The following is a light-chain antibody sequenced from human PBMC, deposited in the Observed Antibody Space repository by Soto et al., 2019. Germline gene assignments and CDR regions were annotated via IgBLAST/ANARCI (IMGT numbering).Light chain of an antibody. CDR1: SFNIGNNY. CDR2: DNN. Sequence: QSVLTQPPSVSATPGQKVTISCSGSSFNIGNNYVSWYQQLPGTAPKLLIYDNNKRPSGIPDRFSGSKSVTSATLDITGLQTGDEADCYCGTWDFGLSTVVFGGGTKLTVL. J-gene: IGLJ2*01. V-gene: IGLV1-51*01. CDR3: GTWDFGLSTVV.